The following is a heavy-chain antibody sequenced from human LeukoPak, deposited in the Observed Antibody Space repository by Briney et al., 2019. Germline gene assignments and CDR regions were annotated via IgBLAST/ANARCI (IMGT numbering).Heavy chain of an antibody. V-gene: IGHV5-51*01. J-gene: IGHJ3*02. CDR2: IYPGDSDT. CDR1: GYSFASFW. Sequence: LGESLKISCKGSGYSFASFWIAWVRQMPGKGLEWMGIIYPGDSDTRYSPSFQGQVTISADKSISTAYLQWSSLKASATAMYYCARHRYYEIGGRSEAFDIWGQGTMVTVSS. D-gene: IGHD3-22*01. CDR3: ARHRYYEIGGRSEAFDI.